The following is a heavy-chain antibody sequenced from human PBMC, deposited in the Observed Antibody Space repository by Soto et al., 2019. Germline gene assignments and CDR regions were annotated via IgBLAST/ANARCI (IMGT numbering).Heavy chain of an antibody. V-gene: IGHV4-59*01. CDR1: GGSFSGYY. Sequence: SETLSLTCAVYGGSFSGYYWSWIRQPPGKGLEWIGYINYSGSTTYNPSLRSRVTISLDTSKNQFSLKLSSVIAADTAVYYCAGDYGSGSYRFDFWGQGTLVTVSS. CDR3: AGDYGSGSYRFDF. CDR2: INYSGST. J-gene: IGHJ4*02. D-gene: IGHD3-10*01.